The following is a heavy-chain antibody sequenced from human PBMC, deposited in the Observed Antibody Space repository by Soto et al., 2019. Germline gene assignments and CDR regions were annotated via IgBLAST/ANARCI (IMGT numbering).Heavy chain of an antibody. D-gene: IGHD6-6*01. CDR3: ARGRWSSSSLIVDY. Sequence: VSVKVSCTASGFTFTSYGISWVRQAPGQGLEWMGWISAYNGNTNYAQKLQGRVTMTTDTSTSTAYMELRSLRSDDTAVYYCARGRWSSSSLIVDYWGQGTLVTVSS. J-gene: IGHJ4*02. CDR1: GFTFTSYG. CDR2: ISAYNGNT. V-gene: IGHV1-18*01.